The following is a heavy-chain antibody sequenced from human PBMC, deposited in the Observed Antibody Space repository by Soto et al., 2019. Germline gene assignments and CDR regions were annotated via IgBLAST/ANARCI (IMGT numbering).Heavy chain of an antibody. D-gene: IGHD3-3*01. J-gene: IGHJ6*02. Sequence: ASVKVSCKASGYTFTSYDINWVRQATGQGLEWMGWMNPNSGNTGYAQKFQGRVTMTRNTSISTAYMELSSLRSEDTAVYYCARAYYDFWSGYYRQPYYYYGMDVWGQGTMVTVSS. CDR1: GYTFTSYD. V-gene: IGHV1-8*01. CDR3: ARAYYDFWSGYYRQPYYYYGMDV. CDR2: MNPNSGNT.